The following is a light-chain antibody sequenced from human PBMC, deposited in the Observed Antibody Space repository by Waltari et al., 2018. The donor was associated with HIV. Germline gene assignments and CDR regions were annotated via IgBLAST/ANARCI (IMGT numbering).Light chain of an antibody. V-gene: IGLV1-44*01. J-gene: IGLJ3*02. CDR2: TDN. CDR1: SSNIGRNT. Sequence: QSLLTQPPSVSGTPGQSVTIPCSGASSNIGRNTVNWFQLLPGTAPKRLIYTDNQRPSGAPDRFSGAKSGTSTSLAISGLRCEDEADYFCAAWDDNLNGLWVFGGETKLTVL. CDR3: AAWDDNLNGLWV.